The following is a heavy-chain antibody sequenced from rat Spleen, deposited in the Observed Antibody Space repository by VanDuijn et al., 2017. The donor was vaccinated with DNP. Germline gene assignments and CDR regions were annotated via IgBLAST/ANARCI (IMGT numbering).Heavy chain of an antibody. Sequence: EVQLVESGGGPVQPGRSMKLSCAASGFTFSDSAMAWVRQAPKKGLEWVATIIYDGSSTYYRDSVKGRFTISRDNAKSTLYLQMDSLRSEDTATYYCATDTPSRGWVFDYWGQGVMVTVSS. D-gene: IGHD1-7*01. CDR2: IIYDGSST. J-gene: IGHJ2*01. CDR1: GFTFSDSA. CDR3: ATDTPSRGWVFDY. V-gene: IGHV5S10*01.